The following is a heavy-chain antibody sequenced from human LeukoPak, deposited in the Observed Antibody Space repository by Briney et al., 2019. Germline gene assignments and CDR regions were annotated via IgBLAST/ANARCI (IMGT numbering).Heavy chain of an antibody. V-gene: IGHV4-38-2*01. J-gene: IGHJ4*02. Sequence: SETLSLICAVSGYSISSGYYWGWIRQPPGKGLEWIGRIYHSWGTYYNPSLKSRGTISVDTSKNQFSLKLSSVTAADTAVYYCSRRAYDFWSGYDVAFFDYWGQGTLVTVSS. D-gene: IGHD3-3*01. CDR1: GYSISSGYY. CDR2: IYHSWGT. CDR3: SRRAYDFWSGYDVAFFDY.